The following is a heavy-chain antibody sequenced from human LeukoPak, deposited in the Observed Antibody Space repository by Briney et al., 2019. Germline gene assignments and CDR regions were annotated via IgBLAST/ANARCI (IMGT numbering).Heavy chain of an antibody. J-gene: IGHJ4*02. Sequence: SETLSLTCAVSGYSISTGYYWVWIRQPPGKGLERIGSIYHSGSTYYNPSIKSRVTISVDTSKNQFSLKLSSVTAADTAVYYCARLQRGYSYGFSDYWGQGTLVTVSS. CDR2: IYHSGST. D-gene: IGHD5-18*01. CDR3: ARLQRGYSYGFSDY. CDR1: GYSISTGYY. V-gene: IGHV4-38-2*01.